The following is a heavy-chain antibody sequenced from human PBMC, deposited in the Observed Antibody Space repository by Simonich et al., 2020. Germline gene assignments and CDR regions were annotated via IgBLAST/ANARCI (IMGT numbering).Heavy chain of an antibody. CDR2: INPNSGGT. D-gene: IGHD6-13*01. CDR1: GYTFTGYY. V-gene: IGHV1-2*07. CDR3: ARSHIAAAGTGYFQH. J-gene: IGHJ1*01. Sequence: QVQLVQSGAEVKKPGASVKVSCKASGYTFTGYYMHWVRQAPGQGLEWMGWINPNSGGTNNAHKFQGRVPMTRDTSISTAYMELSRLRSDDTAVYYCARSHIAAAGTGYFQHWGQGTLVTVSS.